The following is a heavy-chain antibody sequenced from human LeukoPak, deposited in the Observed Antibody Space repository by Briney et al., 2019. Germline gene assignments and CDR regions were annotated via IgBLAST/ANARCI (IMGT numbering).Heavy chain of an antibody. Sequence: GGSLRLSCAASGFTFSSYAMSWVRQAPGEGREWVSAISGSGGSTYYADSVKGRLTISRDNSKNTLYLQMNSLRAEDTAVYYCAKDLGHGDYWGQGTLVTVSS. CDR3: AKDLGHGDY. D-gene: IGHD3-16*01. V-gene: IGHV3-23*01. J-gene: IGHJ4*02. CDR2: ISGSGGST. CDR1: GFTFSSYA.